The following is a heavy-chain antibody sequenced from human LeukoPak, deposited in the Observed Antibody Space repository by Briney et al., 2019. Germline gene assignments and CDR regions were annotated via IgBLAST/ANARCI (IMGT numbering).Heavy chain of an antibody. D-gene: IGHD3-10*01. V-gene: IGHV2-5*01. Sequence: SGPTLVNPTQTLTLTCTFSGFSFSTSRVGVGWIRQPPGKALEWLALIYWNDDKRYSPSLKSRLTITKDTSKNQVVLTMTNMDPVDTSTYYCAHRPGNYHGSGSYDYWGQGTLVTVSS. J-gene: IGHJ4*02. CDR2: IYWNDDK. CDR1: GFSFSTSRVG. CDR3: AHRPGNYHGSGSYDY.